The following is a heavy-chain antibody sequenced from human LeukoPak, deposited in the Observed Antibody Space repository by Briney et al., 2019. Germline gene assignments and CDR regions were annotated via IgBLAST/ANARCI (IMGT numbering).Heavy chain of an antibody. V-gene: IGHV1-18*01. Sequence: ASVKVSCKASGYTFTSYGISWVRQAPGQGLEWMGWISAYNGYTNYAQKLQGRVTMTTDTSTSTAYMELRSLRSDDTAVYYCARERRYSRSSFADYWGQGTLVTVSS. J-gene: IGHJ4*02. CDR1: GYTFTSYG. CDR3: ARERRYSRSSFADY. D-gene: IGHD6-6*01. CDR2: ISAYNGYT.